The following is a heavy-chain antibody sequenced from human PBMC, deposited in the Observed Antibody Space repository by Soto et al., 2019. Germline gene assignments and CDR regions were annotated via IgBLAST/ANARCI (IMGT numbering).Heavy chain of an antibody. CDR2: IRGSGGST. D-gene: IGHD4-17*01. CDR3: AHPRGYGVFDAYDM. CDR1: GFTFSTYA. J-gene: IGHJ3*02. V-gene: IGHV3-23*01. Sequence: SXVASGFTFSTYAMSWVRXAPGKGLEWVSAIRGSGGSTYYAGSVKGRFSISRDNSINTLYLQMNRLRTEDTAVYYCAHPRGYGVFDAYDMWGQGAMVTVSS.